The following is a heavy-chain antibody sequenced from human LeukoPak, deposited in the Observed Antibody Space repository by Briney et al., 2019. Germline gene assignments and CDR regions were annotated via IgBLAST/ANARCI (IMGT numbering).Heavy chain of an antibody. CDR2: IFSGGGEI. J-gene: IGHJ4*02. Sequence: PGGFLRLSCAASGFTVSSNYMSWVRQAPGKGLEWVSSIFSGGGEIHYADSVRGRFTISRDNSKSTLSLQMNSLGAEDTAIYYCATYRQVLLPFESWGQGTLVTVSS. D-gene: IGHD2-8*02. CDR1: GFTVSSNY. CDR3: ATYRQVLLPFES. V-gene: IGHV3-53*01.